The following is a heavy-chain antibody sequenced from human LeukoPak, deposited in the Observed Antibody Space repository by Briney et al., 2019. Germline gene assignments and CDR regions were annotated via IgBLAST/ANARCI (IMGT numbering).Heavy chain of an antibody. J-gene: IGHJ4*02. CDR1: GFTFSDHY. V-gene: IGHV3-72*01. Sequence: GGSLRLSCAASGFTFSDHYMDWVRQAPGKGLEWVGRTRNKANSYTTEYAASVKGRFTISRDDSKNSLYLQMNSLKTEDTAVYYCARVNYCSGGSCFDYWGQGTLVTVSS. D-gene: IGHD2-15*01. CDR2: TRNKANSYTT. CDR3: ARVNYCSGGSCFDY.